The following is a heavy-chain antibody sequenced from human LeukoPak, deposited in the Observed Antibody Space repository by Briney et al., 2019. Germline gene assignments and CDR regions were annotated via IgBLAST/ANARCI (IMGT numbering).Heavy chain of an antibody. CDR2: IYYSGST. Sequence: PSETLSLTCAVYGGSFSGYYWSWIRQPPGKGLEWIGSIYYSGSTYYNPSLKSRVTISVDTSKNQFSLKLSSVTAADTAVYYCARLPVAAAGSLFDYWGQGTLVTVSS. J-gene: IGHJ4*02. CDR1: GGSFSGYY. V-gene: IGHV4-34*01. D-gene: IGHD6-13*01. CDR3: ARLPVAAAGSLFDY.